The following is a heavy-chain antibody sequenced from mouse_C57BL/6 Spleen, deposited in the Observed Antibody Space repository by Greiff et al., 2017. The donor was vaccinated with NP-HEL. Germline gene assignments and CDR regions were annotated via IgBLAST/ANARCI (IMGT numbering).Heavy chain of an antibody. Sequence: EVKLVESGGGLVKPGGSLKLSCAASGFTFSDYGMHWVRQAPEKGLEWVAYISSGSSTIYYADTVKGRFTISRDNAKNTLCLQLTSLRSEDTAMYYCARGYPMDYWGQGTTLTVSS. CDR1: GFTFSDYG. D-gene: IGHD1-2*01. J-gene: IGHJ2*01. V-gene: IGHV5-17*01. CDR3: ARGYPMDY. CDR2: ISSGSSTI.